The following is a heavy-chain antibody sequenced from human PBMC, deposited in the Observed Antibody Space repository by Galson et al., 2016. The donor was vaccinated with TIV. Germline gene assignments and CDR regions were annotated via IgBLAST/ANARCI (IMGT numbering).Heavy chain of an antibody. D-gene: IGHD3-10*01. CDR1: DDSISWHY. V-gene: IGHV4-4*07. J-gene: IGHJ5*02. Sequence: QVQLQESGPGLVKPSETLSLTCTVSDDSISWHYWSWIRQPAGKGLEWIGRIETSGSTAYNPPRKRRTTVSVDMSKSQSSLKLTSVTAADTAVYYCARDLTASGYYGSAVEDWFDPWGQGILVSVSS. CDR3: ARDLTASGYYGSAVEDWFDP. CDR2: IETSGST.